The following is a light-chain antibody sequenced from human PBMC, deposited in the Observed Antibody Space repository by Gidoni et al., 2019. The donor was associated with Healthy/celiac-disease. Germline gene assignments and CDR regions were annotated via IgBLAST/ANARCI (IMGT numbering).Light chain of an antibody. CDR2: GAS. V-gene: IGKV3-15*01. CDR1: QSVSSN. Sequence: EIVMTQSPATLSVSPGERATLSCRASQSVSSNLAWYQQKPGQAPRLLIYGASTRATGIPARFSGSGSGTECTLTISSLQSEDFAVYYCQQYNNWPQTFXQXTKVEIK. CDR3: QQYNNWPQT. J-gene: IGKJ1*01.